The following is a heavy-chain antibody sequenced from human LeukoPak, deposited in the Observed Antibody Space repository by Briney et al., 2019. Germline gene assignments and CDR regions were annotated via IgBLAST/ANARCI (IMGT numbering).Heavy chain of an antibody. CDR3: ARASGGGWRDFDP. CDR1: GGSISGYY. Sequence: PSETLSLTCTVSGGSISGYYWSWIRQPPGKGLEWIGEINHSGSTNYNPSLKSRVTISVDTSKNQFSLKLSSVTAADTAVYYCARASGGGWRDFDPWGQGTLVTVSS. J-gene: IGHJ5*02. V-gene: IGHV4-34*01. CDR2: INHSGST. D-gene: IGHD6-19*01.